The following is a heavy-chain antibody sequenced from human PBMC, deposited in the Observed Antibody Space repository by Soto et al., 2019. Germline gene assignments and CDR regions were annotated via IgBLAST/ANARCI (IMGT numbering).Heavy chain of an antibody. CDR1: GYTFTSYG. CDR2: ISAYNGNT. J-gene: IGHJ4*02. Sequence: ASVKVSCKASGYTFTSYGISWVRQAPGQGLEWMGWISAYNGNTNYAQKLQGRVTMTTDTSTSTAYMELRSLRSDDTAVYYCARDVGPANGPNSFDYWGQGTLVTVSS. CDR3: ARDVGPANGPNSFDY. D-gene: IGHD2-8*01. V-gene: IGHV1-18*01.